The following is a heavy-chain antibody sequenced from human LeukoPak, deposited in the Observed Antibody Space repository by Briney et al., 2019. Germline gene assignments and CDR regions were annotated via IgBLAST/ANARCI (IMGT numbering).Heavy chain of an antibody. CDR2: TYWNNDK. V-gene: IGHV2-5*01. Sequence: SGPTLVNPTQTLTLTCTFSGFSLSTTGVAVAWIRQSPGKALEWLAVTYWNNDKSYSPSLKSRLTITKDTSKNQVVLIMANMDPVDTGTYYCAHKGRGSGSYTMWGQGTLVTVSS. CDR1: GFSLSTTGVA. J-gene: IGHJ4*02. D-gene: IGHD3-10*01. CDR3: AHKGRGSGSYTM.